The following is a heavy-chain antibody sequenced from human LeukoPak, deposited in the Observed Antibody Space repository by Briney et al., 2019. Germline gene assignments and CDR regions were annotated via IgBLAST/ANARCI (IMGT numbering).Heavy chain of an antibody. D-gene: IGHD4-17*01. CDR2: ISGSGSYI. Sequence: PGGSLRLSCAASGFTFSSYSMNWVRQAPGKGLEWVSSISGSGSYIYYADSVKGRFTISRDNAKNSLYLQMNSLRAEGTAVYYCARDRYGDYSFDYWGQGSLVTVSS. V-gene: IGHV3-21*01. CDR1: GFTFSSYS. CDR3: ARDRYGDYSFDY. J-gene: IGHJ4*02.